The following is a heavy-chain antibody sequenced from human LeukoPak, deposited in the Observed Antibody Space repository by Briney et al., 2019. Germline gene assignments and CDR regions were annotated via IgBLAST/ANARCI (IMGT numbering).Heavy chain of an antibody. D-gene: IGHD2-2*01. V-gene: IGHV3-21*04. J-gene: IGHJ6*03. Sequence: PGGSLRLSCAASGFTFSGYSMNWVRQAPGKGLGWVSSISSSSSYIYYADSVKGRFTISRDNSKNTLYLQMNSLRAEDTAVYYCAKPGNSDIVVVPAAIPYYYYYYYMDVWGKGTTVTVPS. CDR3: AKPGNSDIVVVPAAIPYYYYYYYMDV. CDR1: GFTFSGYS. CDR2: ISSSSSYI.